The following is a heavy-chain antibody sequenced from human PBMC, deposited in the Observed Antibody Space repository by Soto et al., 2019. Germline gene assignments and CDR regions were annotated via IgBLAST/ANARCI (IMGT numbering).Heavy chain of an antibody. J-gene: IGHJ6*02. Sequence: PGGSLRLSCAASGFTFSRYGMNWVRQAPGKGLELVSSISGLSSFIYYADSVKGRFTVSRDNAKNSLYLQMNSLRAEDTAVYYCARDRLIAARQVSYYYGMDVWGQGTTVTVSS. CDR3: ARDRLIAARQVSYYYGMDV. CDR1: GFTFSRYG. D-gene: IGHD6-6*01. CDR2: ISGLSSFI. V-gene: IGHV3-21*04.